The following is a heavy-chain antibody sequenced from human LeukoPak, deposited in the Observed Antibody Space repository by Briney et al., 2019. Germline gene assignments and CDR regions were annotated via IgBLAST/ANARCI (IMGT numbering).Heavy chain of an antibody. CDR2: IYHSGST. CDR1: GGSISSGGYS. D-gene: IGHD4-17*01. Sequence: PSETLSLTCSVSGGSISSGGYSWSWIRQPPGKGLEWIGYIYHSGSTYYNPSLKSRVTISVDRSKNQFSLKLSSVTAADTAVYYCARCMTTVTTGWFDPWGQGTLVTVSS. CDR3: ARCMTTVTTGWFDP. J-gene: IGHJ5*02. V-gene: IGHV4-30-2*01.